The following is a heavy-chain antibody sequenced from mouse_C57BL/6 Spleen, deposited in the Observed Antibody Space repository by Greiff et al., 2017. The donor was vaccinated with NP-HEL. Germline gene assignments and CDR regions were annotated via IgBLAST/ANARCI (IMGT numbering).Heavy chain of an antibody. CDR3: AHYGSSPYYFDY. Sequence: QVQLKQSGPELVKPGASVKISCKASGYAFSSSWMNWVKQRPGKGLEWIGRIYPGDGDTNYNGKFKGKATLTADKSSSTAYMQLSSLTSEDSAVYFCAHYGSSPYYFDYWGQGTTLTVSS. V-gene: IGHV1-82*01. J-gene: IGHJ2*01. CDR1: GYAFSSSW. D-gene: IGHD1-1*01. CDR2: IYPGDGDT.